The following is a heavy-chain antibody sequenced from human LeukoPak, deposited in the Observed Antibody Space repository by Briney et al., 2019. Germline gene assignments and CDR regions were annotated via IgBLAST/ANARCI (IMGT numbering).Heavy chain of an antibody. J-gene: IGHJ5*02. Sequence: ASVKVSCKASGYTFTSYDINWVRQATGQGLEWMGWINPNSGGTNYAQKFQGRVTMTRDTSISTAYMELSRLRSDDTAVYYCGRRSDRLDPWGQGTLVTVSS. CDR1: GYTFTSYD. CDR3: GRRSDRLDP. V-gene: IGHV1-2*02. CDR2: INPNSGGT.